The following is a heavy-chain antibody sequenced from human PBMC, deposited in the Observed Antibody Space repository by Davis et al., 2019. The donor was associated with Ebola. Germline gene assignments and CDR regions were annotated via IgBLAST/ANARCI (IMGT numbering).Heavy chain of an antibody. Sequence: ASVKVSCKASGYTFTNYGISWVRQTPGQGLEWLGWISAYNGNTNYAEKLQGRVTMTTDTSTSTAYMELRSLRSDDTAVYFCARGITMVRGEGWFDPWGQGTLVTVSS. CDR3: ARGITMVRGEGWFDP. CDR1: GYTFTNYG. V-gene: IGHV1-18*01. J-gene: IGHJ5*02. D-gene: IGHD3-10*01. CDR2: ISAYNGNT.